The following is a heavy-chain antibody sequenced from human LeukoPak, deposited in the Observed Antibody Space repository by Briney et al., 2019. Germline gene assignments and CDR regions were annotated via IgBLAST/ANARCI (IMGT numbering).Heavy chain of an antibody. D-gene: IGHD3-10*01. V-gene: IGHV1-2*02. J-gene: IGHJ4*02. Sequence: GASVKVSRKASGYTFTDYYIHWVRQAPGQGLEWVGWINPNSGGTNYAQKFQGRVTMTRDTSISTTYMELSRLRSDDTAVYYCARAVRGVIRVALGYWGQGTLVTVSS. CDR3: ARAVRGVIRVALGY. CDR2: INPNSGGT. CDR1: GYTFTDYY.